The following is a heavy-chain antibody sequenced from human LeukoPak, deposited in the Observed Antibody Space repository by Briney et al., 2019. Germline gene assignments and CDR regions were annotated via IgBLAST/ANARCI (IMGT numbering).Heavy chain of an antibody. CDR1: GFTFSSYW. J-gene: IGHJ4*02. V-gene: IGHV3-7*01. CDR2: IKKDGSEK. Sequence: PGGSLRLSCAASGFTFSSYWMSWVRQAPGKGLEWVANIKKDGSEKYYVDSVKGRFTISRDNAKTSLYLQMISLRAEDTAIYYCARVDGYNFSPSDYWGQGTLVIVSS. D-gene: IGHD5-24*01. CDR3: ARVDGYNFSPSDY.